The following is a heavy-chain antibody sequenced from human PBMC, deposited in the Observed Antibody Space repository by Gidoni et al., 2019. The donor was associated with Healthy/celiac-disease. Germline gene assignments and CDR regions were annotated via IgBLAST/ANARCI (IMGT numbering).Heavy chain of an antibody. Sequence: EVQLVESGGGLIQPGGSLRLSCAASGFTVSSNYMSWVRQAPGKGREWVSVIYSGGSTYYADSVKGRFTISRDNSKNTLYLQMNSLRAEDTAVYYCARGGSYSSSWYWFDPWGQGTLVTVSS. J-gene: IGHJ5*02. CDR2: IYSGGST. V-gene: IGHV3-53*01. CDR1: GFTVSSNY. D-gene: IGHD6-13*01. CDR3: ARGGSYSSSWYWFDP.